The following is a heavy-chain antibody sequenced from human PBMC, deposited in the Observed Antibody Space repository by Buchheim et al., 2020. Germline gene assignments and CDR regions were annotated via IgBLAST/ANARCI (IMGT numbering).Heavy chain of an antibody. CDR3: ARDYMITHHYYGMDV. CDR1: GFTLSTYN. Sequence: EVQVVESGGGLVKPGGSLRLSCAASGFTLSTYNMNWVRQAPGKGLEWVSSISSTFSSISYADSVKGRFTISRDNAKNSLYLQMNSLRAEDTAVYYCARDYMITHHYYGMDVWGQGTT. CDR2: ISSTFSSI. D-gene: IGHD3-16*01. V-gene: IGHV3-21*01. J-gene: IGHJ6*02.